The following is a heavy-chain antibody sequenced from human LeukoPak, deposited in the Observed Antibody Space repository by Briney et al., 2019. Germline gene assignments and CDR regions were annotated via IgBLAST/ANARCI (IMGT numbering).Heavy chain of an antibody. CDR1: GFSITTYW. J-gene: IGHJ4*02. Sequence: GESLKISCKGSGFSITTYWIGWVRQMPGKGLEWMGIIYPGDSDTRYSPSFQGQVTISADKSISTAYLQWSSLKASDTAMYYCASYPYYYDSSGYPPGVYWGQGTLVTVSS. V-gene: IGHV5-51*01. CDR3: ASYPYYYDSSGYPPGVY. CDR2: IYPGDSDT. D-gene: IGHD3-22*01.